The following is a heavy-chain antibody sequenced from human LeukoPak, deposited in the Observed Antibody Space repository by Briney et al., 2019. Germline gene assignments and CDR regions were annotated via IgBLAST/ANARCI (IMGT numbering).Heavy chain of an antibody. D-gene: IGHD6-19*01. Sequence: ASVKVSCKASGYTFTSYGISWVRQAPGQGLEWMGWISAYNGNTNYAQKLQGRVTMTTDTSTSTAYMELRSLGSDDTAVYYCAIVVAGYPVDWFDPWGQGTLVTVSS. CDR3: AIVVAGYPVDWFDP. CDR1: GYTFTSYG. J-gene: IGHJ5*02. V-gene: IGHV1-18*01. CDR2: ISAYNGNT.